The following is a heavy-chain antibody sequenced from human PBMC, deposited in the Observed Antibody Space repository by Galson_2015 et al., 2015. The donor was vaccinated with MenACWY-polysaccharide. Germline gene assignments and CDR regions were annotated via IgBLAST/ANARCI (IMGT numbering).Heavy chain of an antibody. CDR2: IYSGGSA. CDR1: GFTVNDKY. J-gene: IGHJ4*02. CDR3: ATGDYISQGGRSY. V-gene: IGHV3-66*01. D-gene: IGHD4-11*01. Sequence: SLRLSCAASGFTVNDKYMTWVRQAPGKGLEWLSVIYSGGSAYYADSVKGRFTISRDNSKNSVFLQMNSLRDEDTALYYCATGDYISQGGRSYWGQGTLVTVSS.